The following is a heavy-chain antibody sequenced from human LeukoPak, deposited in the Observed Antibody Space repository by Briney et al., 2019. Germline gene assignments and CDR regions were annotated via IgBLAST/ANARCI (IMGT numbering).Heavy chain of an antibody. CDR2: ISGSGGST. Sequence: PGGSLRLSCAASGFTFSSYAMSWVRQAPGKGLEWVSAISGSGGSTYYADSVKGRFTISRDNSKNTLYLQMNSLRAEDTAVYYCAKEADTAMGRAYHYYMDVWGKGTTVTVSS. D-gene: IGHD5-18*01. CDR3: AKEADTAMGRAYHYYMDV. J-gene: IGHJ6*03. V-gene: IGHV3-23*01. CDR1: GFTFSSYA.